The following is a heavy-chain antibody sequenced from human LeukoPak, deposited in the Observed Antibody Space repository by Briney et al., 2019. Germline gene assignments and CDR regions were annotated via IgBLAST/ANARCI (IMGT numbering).Heavy chain of an antibody. CDR3: ARDRLGATTPYYFDF. CDR2: ISYDGSNE. D-gene: IGHD5-24*01. J-gene: IGHJ4*02. Sequence: GGSLRLSCAASGFSFSSFAMHWVRQAPGKGLEWVALISYDGSNEYYADSVKGRFTISRDNSKNTLYLQMNSLRAEDTAVYYCARDRLGATTPYYFDFWGQGTLVTVSS. CDR1: GFSFSSFA. V-gene: IGHV3-30*04.